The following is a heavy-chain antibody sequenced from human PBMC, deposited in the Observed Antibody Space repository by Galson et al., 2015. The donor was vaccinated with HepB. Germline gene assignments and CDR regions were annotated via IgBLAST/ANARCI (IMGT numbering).Heavy chain of an antibody. Sequence: SLRLSCAASGFTFSNAWMSWVRQAPGKGLEWVGRIKSKTDGGTTDYAAPVKGRFTISRDDSKNTLYLQMNSLKTEDTAVYYCTTTGLYYYGSGPFDYWGQGTLVTVSS. D-gene: IGHD3-10*01. J-gene: IGHJ4*02. CDR3: TTTGLYYYGSGPFDY. V-gene: IGHV3-15*01. CDR1: GFTFSNAW. CDR2: IKSKTDGGTT.